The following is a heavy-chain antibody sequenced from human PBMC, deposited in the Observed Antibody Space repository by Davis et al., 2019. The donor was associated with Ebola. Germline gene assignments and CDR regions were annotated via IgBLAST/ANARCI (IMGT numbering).Heavy chain of an antibody. D-gene: IGHD1-7*01. CDR3: ANDPRGVGTGTFEN. Sequence: GESLRISCAASGFTFSTYVMSWVRQAPGKGLEWVSAISGSGEKIYYADSAKGRFTISRDNSKSTLYVQMNSLRDEDTAVYYCANDPRGVGTGTFENWGRGTLVTVSS. V-gene: IGHV3-23*01. J-gene: IGHJ4*02. CDR1: GFTFSTYV. CDR2: ISGSGEKI.